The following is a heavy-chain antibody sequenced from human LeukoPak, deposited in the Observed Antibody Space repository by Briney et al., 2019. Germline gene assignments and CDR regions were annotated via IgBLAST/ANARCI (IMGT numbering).Heavy chain of an antibody. Sequence: GGSLRLSCAASGFTFSNFWMTWVRQAPGKGLEWVAIIKQDGSQKYYVDSVKGRFTISRDNARNSLYLQMNSLRAEDTAVYWAVAGTTYWGQGTLVTVST. J-gene: IGHJ4*02. CDR1: GFTFSNFW. CDR3: VAGTTY. D-gene: IGHD6-19*01. CDR2: IKQDGSQK. V-gene: IGHV3-7*05.